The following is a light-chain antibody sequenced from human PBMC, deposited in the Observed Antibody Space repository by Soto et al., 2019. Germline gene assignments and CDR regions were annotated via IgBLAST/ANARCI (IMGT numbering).Light chain of an antibody. J-gene: IGLJ2*01. CDR3: QTYDTGVSGSI. Sequence: QSVLTQPPSVSRAPGQRVALSCAGTSSNIGAGYDVHWYQHLPGTAPKLLIFGNINRPAGVPDRFSGSKSGTSASLAISGLQAADEGYYYCQTYDTGVSGSIFGGGTQLTVL. V-gene: IGLV1-40*01. CDR2: GNI. CDR1: SSNIGAGYD.